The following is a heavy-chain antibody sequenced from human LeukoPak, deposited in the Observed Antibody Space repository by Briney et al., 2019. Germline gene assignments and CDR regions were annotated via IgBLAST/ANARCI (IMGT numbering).Heavy chain of an antibody. Sequence: TSVKVSCKASGYTFTSYYMHWVRQAPGQGLDWMGIINPSGGSTSYAEKFQGRVTMTRDTSTSTVYMELSSLRSEDTAVYYCARSRLVGATTPYYFDYWGPGTLVTVSS. V-gene: IGHV1-46*01. CDR2: INPSGGST. J-gene: IGHJ4*02. CDR3: ARSRLVGATTPYYFDY. CDR1: GYTFTSYY. D-gene: IGHD1-26*01.